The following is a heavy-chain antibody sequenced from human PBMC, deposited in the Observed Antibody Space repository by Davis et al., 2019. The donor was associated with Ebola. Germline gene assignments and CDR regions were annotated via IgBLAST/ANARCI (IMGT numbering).Heavy chain of an antibody. J-gene: IGHJ4*02. CDR3: ARTISHFDY. V-gene: IGHV3-11*03. Sequence: GRFTISRDNAKNTLYLQLTSLRAEDTAVYYCARTISHFDYWGQGTLVTVSS. D-gene: IGHD2-21*01.